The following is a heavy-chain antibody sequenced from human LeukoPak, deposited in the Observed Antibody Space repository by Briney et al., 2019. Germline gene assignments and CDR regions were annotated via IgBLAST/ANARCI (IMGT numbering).Heavy chain of an antibody. Sequence: ASVKVSCKTSGYSFTDYYMHWVRQAPGQGLVWIGWINPYSGGTSSAQKFQGRVTMTRDTSISTVYMQVSWLTSDDTAIYYCARADRLHGGPYLIGPWGQGTLVTVSS. CDR1: GYSFTDYY. D-gene: IGHD3-16*01. V-gene: IGHV1-2*02. CDR3: ARADRLHGGPYLIGP. J-gene: IGHJ5*02. CDR2: INPYSGGT.